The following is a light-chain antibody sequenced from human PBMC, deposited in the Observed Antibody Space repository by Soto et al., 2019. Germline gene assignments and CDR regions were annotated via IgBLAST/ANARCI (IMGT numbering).Light chain of an antibody. J-gene: IGKJ1*01. V-gene: IGKV1-6*01. CDR1: QDIRTE. CDR3: LQDYNYPRT. Sequence: ALQMTQSPSSLSASVGDRVTITCRASQDIRTELGWYQQKPGKAPNLLIYGATTLQSGVPSRFSGCGSGRDFHLTISGLHPEDFAPYYCLQDYNYPRTFGQGTKVEVK. CDR2: GAT.